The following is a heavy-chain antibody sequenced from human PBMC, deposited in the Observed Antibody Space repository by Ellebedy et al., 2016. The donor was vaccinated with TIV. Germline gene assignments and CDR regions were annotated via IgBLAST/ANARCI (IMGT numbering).Heavy chain of an antibody. CDR1: GFTFSSYA. V-gene: IGHV3-64*01. CDR3: ARGSPYITMVRGVIITGYYSGMDV. D-gene: IGHD3-10*01. Sequence: GESLKISCAASGFTFSSYAMHWVRQAPGKGLEYVSAISSNGGSTYYANSVKGRFTISRDNSKNTLYLQMGSLRAEDMAVYYCARGSPYITMVRGVIITGYYSGMDVWGQGTTVTVSS. CDR2: ISSNGGST. J-gene: IGHJ6*02.